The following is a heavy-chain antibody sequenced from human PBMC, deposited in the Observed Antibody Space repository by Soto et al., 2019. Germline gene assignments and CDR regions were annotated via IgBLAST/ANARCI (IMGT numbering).Heavy chain of an antibody. CDR2: IGTAGDT. CDR3: ARDYGPLSHTVTRPGNAFDI. CDR1: GFTFSSYD. Sequence: PGGSLRLSCAASGFTFSSYDMHWVRQATGKGLEWVSAIGTAGDTYYPGSVKGRFTISRENAKNSLYLQMNSLRAGDTAVYYCARDYGPLSHTVTRPGNAFDIWGQGTMVAVS. D-gene: IGHD4-17*01. V-gene: IGHV3-13*04. J-gene: IGHJ3*02.